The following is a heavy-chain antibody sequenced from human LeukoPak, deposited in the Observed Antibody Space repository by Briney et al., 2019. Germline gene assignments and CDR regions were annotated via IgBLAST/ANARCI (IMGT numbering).Heavy chain of an antibody. CDR1: GYTFTSYG. Sequence: GASVKVSCKASGYTFTSYGISWVRQAPGQGLEWMGWISAYNGNTNYAQKLQGRVTMTTDTSTSTAYMELRSLRSDDTAVYYCARVLGYCGGGSCYSGWFDPWGQGTLVTVSS. J-gene: IGHJ5*02. D-gene: IGHD2-15*01. CDR2: ISAYNGNT. V-gene: IGHV1-18*01. CDR3: ARVLGYCGGGSCYSGWFDP.